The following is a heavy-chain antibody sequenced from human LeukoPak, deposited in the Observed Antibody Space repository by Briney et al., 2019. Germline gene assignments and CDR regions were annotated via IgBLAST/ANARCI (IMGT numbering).Heavy chain of an antibody. CDR1: GFTFSSYA. CDR2: ISSNGGST. J-gene: IGHJ4*02. CDR3: ARRIAAAGLDY. Sequence: PGGSLRLSCAASGFTFSSYAMHWVRQAPGKVLEYVSAISSNGGSTYYANCVKGRFTISRDNSKNTLYLQVGSLRAEDMAVYYCARRIAAAGLDYWGQGTLVTVSS. D-gene: IGHD6-13*01. V-gene: IGHV3-64*01.